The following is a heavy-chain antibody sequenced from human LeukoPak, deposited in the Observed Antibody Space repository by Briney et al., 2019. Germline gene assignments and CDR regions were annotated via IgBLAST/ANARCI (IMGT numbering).Heavy chain of an antibody. Sequence: SETLSLTCAVYGGSFSGYYWSWIRQPPGKGLEWIGEINHSGSTNYNPSLKSRVTMSVDTSKNQFSLKLSSVTAADTAVYYCARDEGKVRGVIIYLADWGQGTLVTVSS. V-gene: IGHV4-34*01. D-gene: IGHD3-10*01. CDR3: ARDEGKVRGVIIYLAD. CDR1: GGSFSGYY. J-gene: IGHJ4*02. CDR2: INHSGST.